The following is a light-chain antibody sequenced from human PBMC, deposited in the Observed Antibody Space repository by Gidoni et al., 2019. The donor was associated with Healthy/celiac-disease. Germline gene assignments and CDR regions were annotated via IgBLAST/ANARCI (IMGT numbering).Light chain of an antibody. V-gene: IGKV3-15*01. Sequence: EIEMTQSPATLSVSTGERATISCRASQSVSSYLTWYQQKPGQAPRLLIYGASNRATGIPARFSGSGSGTEFTLTISSLQSEDFAVYYCQQYNNWPYTFGQGTKLEIK. J-gene: IGKJ2*01. CDR3: QQYNNWPYT. CDR1: QSVSSY. CDR2: GAS.